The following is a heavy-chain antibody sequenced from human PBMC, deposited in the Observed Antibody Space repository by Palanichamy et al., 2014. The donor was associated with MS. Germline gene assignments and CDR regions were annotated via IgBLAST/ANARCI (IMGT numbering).Heavy chain of an antibody. J-gene: IGHJ4*01. CDR1: GFNFDVYW. V-gene: IGHV3-7*04. CDR3: ARESWGNWDF. Sequence: EAQLVESGGALVQPGGSLRLSCTASGFNFDVYWMTWVRQVSGKGLQWVATIDGGGAGTFYADSVEGRFTISRDNGKKSLFLQMNSLRDEDTAVYYCARESWGNWDFWGHGTLVTVSS. CDR2: IDGGGAGT. D-gene: IGHD3-16*01.